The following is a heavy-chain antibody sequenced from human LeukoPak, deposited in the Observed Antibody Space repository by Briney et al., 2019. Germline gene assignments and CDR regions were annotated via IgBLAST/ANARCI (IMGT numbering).Heavy chain of an antibody. V-gene: IGHV3-23*01. J-gene: IGHJ4*02. CDR1: GFPFSSYA. CDR3: ARGYESGE. Sequence: LGGSLSPPCQASGFPFSSYAMSWVRQLPGKGLEWVSLIGGSGLTAYYADSVKGRFTISRENSKNTLYLQMNSLRAEDTAVYYCARGYESGEWGQGTLVTVSS. CDR2: IGGSGLTA. D-gene: IGHD5-12*01.